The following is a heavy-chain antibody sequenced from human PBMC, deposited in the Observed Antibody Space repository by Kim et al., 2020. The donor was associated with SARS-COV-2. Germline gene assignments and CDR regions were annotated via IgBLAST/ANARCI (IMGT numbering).Heavy chain of an antibody. Sequence: GGSLRLSCAASGFTFSTYAMGWVRQAPGKGLEWVSVIYSGGSDKYYADSVRGRFTISRDDSKNTLYLEMIGLRAEDTAVYYCAKDVRRGGVGTSIDYWGQGTLVTVSS. V-gene: IGHV3-23*03. CDR2: IYSGGSDK. CDR3: AKDVRRGGVGTSIDY. J-gene: IGHJ4*02. CDR1: GFTFSTYA.